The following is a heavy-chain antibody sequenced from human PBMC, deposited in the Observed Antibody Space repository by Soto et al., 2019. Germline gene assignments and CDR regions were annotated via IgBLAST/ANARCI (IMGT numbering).Heavy chain of an antibody. V-gene: IGHV1-69*01. CDR3: ARGGTSGWLKGAYDV. J-gene: IGHJ3*01. D-gene: IGHD6-19*01. CDR1: GGTLSKHA. Sequence: QVQLVQSGAEVKKAGSSVKVSCKASGGTLSKHAITWVRQAPGQGLEWMAGSIPMLGIPNYPQTYQGRVTIAADDSTNTSHIELNSLSSEDTAIYDCARGGTSGWLKGAYDVWGQGTMVTVS. CDR2: SIPMLGIP.